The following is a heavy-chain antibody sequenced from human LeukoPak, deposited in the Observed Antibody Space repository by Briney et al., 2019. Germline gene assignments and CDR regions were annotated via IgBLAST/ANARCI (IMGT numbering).Heavy chain of an antibody. CDR1: GYTFTGYY. D-gene: IGHD6-13*01. J-gene: IGHJ4*02. Sequence: ASVKVSCKASGYTFTGYYMHWVRQAPGQGLEWMGWINPNSGGTNYAQKFQGRVTMTRDTSISTAYMELSRLRSDDTAVYYCAREGWAAAAIRIHFDYWGQGTLVTVSS. V-gene: IGHV1-2*02. CDR2: INPNSGGT. CDR3: AREGWAAAAIRIHFDY.